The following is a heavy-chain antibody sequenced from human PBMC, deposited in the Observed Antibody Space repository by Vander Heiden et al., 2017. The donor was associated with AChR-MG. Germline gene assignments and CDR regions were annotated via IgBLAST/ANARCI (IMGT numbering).Heavy chain of an antibody. CDR2: IVPIFGTA. J-gene: IGHJ6*02. Sequence: QVQLVQSGAEVQKPGPSVKVSCKASGGTFSSYAISWGRQAPGQGLEWMGGIVPIFGTANYAQKFQGRVKITADKSTSTANMELSSLRSEDTAVYYCALCYDDSSGQDYYYYGMDVWGQGTTVTVSS. V-gene: IGHV1-69*06. CDR3: ALCYDDSSGQDYYYYGMDV. CDR1: GGTFSSYA. D-gene: IGHD3-22*01.